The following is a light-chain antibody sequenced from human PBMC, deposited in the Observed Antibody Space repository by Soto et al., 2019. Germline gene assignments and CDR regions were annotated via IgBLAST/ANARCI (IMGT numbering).Light chain of an antibody. CDR1: QSVSSNY. Sequence: EIVLTQSPGTLSLSPGERATLSCRASQSVSSNYLAWYQQKPGQAPRLLIYTASGRATGIPDRFSGSGSGTDFPLTISRVEPEDVAIYYCQQYGTSPWTFGQGTKVEIK. J-gene: IGKJ1*01. CDR3: QQYGTSPWT. V-gene: IGKV3-20*01. CDR2: TAS.